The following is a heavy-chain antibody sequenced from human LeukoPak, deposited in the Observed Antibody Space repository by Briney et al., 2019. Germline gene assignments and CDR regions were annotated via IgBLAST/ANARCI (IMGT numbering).Heavy chain of an antibody. CDR2: IYSGGST. CDR1: GFTVSSNY. V-gene: IGHV3-53*01. J-gene: IGHJ4*02. CDR3: ARVESSSWYADY. D-gene: IGHD6-13*01. Sequence: GGSLRLSCAASGFTVSSNYMSWVRQAPGKGLEWVSVIYSGGSTYYADSVKGRFTISRDNSKNTLYLQMNSLRAEDTAVYYCARVESSSWYADYWGQGTLVTVSS.